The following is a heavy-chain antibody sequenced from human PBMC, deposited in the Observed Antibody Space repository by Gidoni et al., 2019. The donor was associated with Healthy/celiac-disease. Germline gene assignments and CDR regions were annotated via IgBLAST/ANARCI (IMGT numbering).Heavy chain of an antibody. D-gene: IGHD3-22*01. J-gene: IGHJ4*02. V-gene: IGHV3-33*01. Sequence: QVQLVQSGGGVVQPGRSLRLSCAASGFTFSRYALHWVRQAPGKGLEWVAVIWYDGSNKYYADSVKGRFTISRDNSKNTLYLQMNSLRAEDTAVYYCARDTPYYYDSSGYVEYFDYWGQGTLVTVSS. CDR1: GFTFSRYA. CDR2: IWYDGSNK. CDR3: ARDTPYYYDSSGYVEYFDY.